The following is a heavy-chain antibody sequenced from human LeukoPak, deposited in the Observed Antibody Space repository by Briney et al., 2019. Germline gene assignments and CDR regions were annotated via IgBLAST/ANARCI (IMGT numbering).Heavy chain of an antibody. CDR1: GFTFSSYG. Sequence: GGSLRLSCAASGFTFSSYGMHWVRQAPGKGLEWVAFIRYDGSNKYYADSVKGRFTISRDNSKNTLYLQMNSLRAEDTAVYYCARVGVEQWLVLSYSMDVWGKGTTVTVSS. D-gene: IGHD6-19*01. J-gene: IGHJ6*03. CDR2: IRYDGSNK. V-gene: IGHV3-30*02. CDR3: ARVGVEQWLVLSYSMDV.